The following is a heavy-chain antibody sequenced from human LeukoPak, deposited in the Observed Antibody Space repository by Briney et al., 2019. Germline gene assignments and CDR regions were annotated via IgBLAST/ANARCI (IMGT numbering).Heavy chain of an antibody. CDR1: GFIFSINY. V-gene: IGHV3-66*01. J-gene: IGHJ4*02. Sequence: GGSLRLSCAVSGFIFSINYMSWVRQAPGRGLEWVSIIYSGGSTYYADSVKGRFTIYRDNSKDTVNFQMNSLRADDTAVYYCARDADGGSSTNDYWGEGTLVTVSS. CDR3: ARDADGGSSTNDY. CDR2: IYSGGST. D-gene: IGHD2-15*01.